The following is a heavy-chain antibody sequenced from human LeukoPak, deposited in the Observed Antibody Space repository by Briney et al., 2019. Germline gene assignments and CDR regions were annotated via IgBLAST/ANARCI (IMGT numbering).Heavy chain of an antibody. V-gene: IGHV4-34*01. J-gene: IGHJ6*02. CDR1: GGSFSGYY. CDR2: INHSGST. CDR3: ARGRRHYYYHGMDV. Sequence: SETLSLTCAVYGGSFSGYYWSWIRQPPGKGLEWIGEINHSGSTNYNPSLKSRVTISVDTSKNQFSPKLSSVTAADTAVYYCARGRRHYYYHGMDVWGQGTTVTVSS.